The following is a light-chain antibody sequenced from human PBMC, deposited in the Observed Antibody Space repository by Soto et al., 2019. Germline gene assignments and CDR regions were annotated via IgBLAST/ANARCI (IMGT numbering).Light chain of an antibody. CDR3: SSYTTTDSYV. V-gene: IGLV2-14*01. CDR1: SSDVGAYSY. Sequence: QSALAQPDSVSGSPGQSITISCTGTSSDVGAYSYLSWYQQHPGKAPKVIIYEVTNRPSGVSSRFSGSKSGNTASLTIYGLQAEDEADYYCSSYTTTDSYVFGTGTKVTVL. J-gene: IGLJ1*01. CDR2: EVT.